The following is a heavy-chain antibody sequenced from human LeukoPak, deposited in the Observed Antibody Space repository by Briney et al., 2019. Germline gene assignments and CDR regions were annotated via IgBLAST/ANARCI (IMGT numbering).Heavy chain of an antibody. CDR3: ARAVAMTGAFRDNWFDP. CDR1: GFTFSRYA. J-gene: IGHJ5*02. D-gene: IGHD6-19*01. V-gene: IGHV3-30-3*01. CDR2: ISFDGGNE. Sequence: GGALRLSCVASGFTFSRYARHWGRQAPGKGVQCGAVISFDGGNEIYAGSAKSGFIISRDNSKNPLSLQMDSLRAADTAVYYCARAVAMTGAFRDNWFDPWGQGTLVTVSS.